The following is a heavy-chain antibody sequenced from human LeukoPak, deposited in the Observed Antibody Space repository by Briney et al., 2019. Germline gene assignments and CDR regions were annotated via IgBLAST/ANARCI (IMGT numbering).Heavy chain of an antibody. CDR1: GGSINSYY. Sequence: SSDTLPLTCTVSGGSINSYYWSGIRQPAGKGLEGIGRIYTSGSTNYNPSLKSRATISVDKSKNQFSLKLSSVTAADTAVYYCARVGGYCSSTSCLNWFDPWGQGNLVTVSS. J-gene: IGHJ5*02. V-gene: IGHV4-4*07. CDR2: IYTSGST. CDR3: ARVGGYCSSTSCLNWFDP. D-gene: IGHD2-2*01.